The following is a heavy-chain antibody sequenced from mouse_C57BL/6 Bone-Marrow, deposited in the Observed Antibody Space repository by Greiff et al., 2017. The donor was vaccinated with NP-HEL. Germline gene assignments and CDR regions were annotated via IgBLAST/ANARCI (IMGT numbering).Heavy chain of an antibody. Sequence: EVKLMESGGGLVKPGGSLKLSCAASGFTFSSYAMSWVRQTPEKRLEWVATISDGGSYTYYPDNVKGRFTISRDNAKNNLYLQMSHLKSEDTAMYYCARDPIPRSYWYFDVWGTGTTVTVSS. J-gene: IGHJ1*03. V-gene: IGHV5-4*01. CDR1: GFTFSSYA. CDR3: ARDPIPRSYWYFDV. CDR2: ISDGGSYT.